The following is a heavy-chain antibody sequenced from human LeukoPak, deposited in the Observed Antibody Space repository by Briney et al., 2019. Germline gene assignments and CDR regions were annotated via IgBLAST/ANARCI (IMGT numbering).Heavy chain of an antibody. D-gene: IGHD6-13*01. CDR3: ARVTYGSSPDYYYYYYMDV. CDR2: IYYSGST. CDR1: GGSISSYY. Sequence: SETLSLTCTVSGGSISSYYWSWIRQPPGKGLEWIGYIYYSGSTNYNPSLKSRVTISVDTSKNQFSLKPSSVTAADTAVYYCARVTYGSSPDYYYYYYMDVWGKGTTVTVSS. J-gene: IGHJ6*03. V-gene: IGHV4-59*01.